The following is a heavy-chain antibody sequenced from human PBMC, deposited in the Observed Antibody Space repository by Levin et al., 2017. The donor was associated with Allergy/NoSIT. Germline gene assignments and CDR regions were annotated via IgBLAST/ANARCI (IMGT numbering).Heavy chain of an antibody. CDR2: IYYSGRT. CDR3: ARENESTVDG. J-gene: IGHJ4*02. Sequence: SQTLSLPCTVSGVSISGGGYHWAWIRQHPEQGLEWIGYIYYSGRTFYNPSLKSRLLISVDTSKNLFSLNVSSMSAADTAVYYCARENESTVDGWGQGALVTVAS. CDR1: GVSISGGGYH. V-gene: IGHV4-31*03.